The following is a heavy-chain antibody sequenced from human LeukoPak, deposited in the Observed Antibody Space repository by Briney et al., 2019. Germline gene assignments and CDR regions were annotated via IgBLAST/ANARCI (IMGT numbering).Heavy chain of an antibody. CDR2: ISSSSSYI. J-gene: IGHJ3*02. CDR1: GFTFSSYS. CDR3: ARFQGDYGRDMGAFDI. D-gene: IGHD4-17*01. V-gene: IGHV3-21*01. Sequence: PGGSLRLSCAASGFTFSSYSMNWVRQAPGKGLEWVSSISSSSSYIYYADSVKGRFTISRDNAKNSLYLQMNSLRAEDTAVYYCARFQGDYGRDMGAFDIWGQGTTVTVSS.